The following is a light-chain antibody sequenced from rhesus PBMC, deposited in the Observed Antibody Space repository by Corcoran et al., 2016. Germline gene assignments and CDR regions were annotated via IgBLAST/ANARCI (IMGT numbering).Light chain of an antibody. V-gene: IGKV3-53*01. J-gene: IGKJ3*01. CDR3: QKYSSSPFT. CDR1: QSVSSY. CDR2: GAS. Sequence: QVILTQSPATLSLSPGERATLSCRASQSVSSYLAWYQQKPGQAPRLLIYGASSRATGIPDRFSGSGSGTECTLTISSLEPEDFAVYYCQKYSSSPFTFGPGTKLDIK.